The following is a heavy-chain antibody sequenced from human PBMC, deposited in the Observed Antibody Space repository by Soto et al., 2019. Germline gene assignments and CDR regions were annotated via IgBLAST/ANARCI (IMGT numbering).Heavy chain of an antibody. CDR1: GGSISSSNW. CDR3: ARESYPDSSSWQYYFDY. CDR2: IYHSGST. J-gene: IGHJ4*02. V-gene: IGHV4-4*02. Sequence: QVQLQESGPGLVKPSGTLSLTCAVSGGSISSSNWWSWVRQPPGKGLEWIGEIYHSGSTNYNPSLKSRVTISVDKSKNQFSLKLSSVTAADTAVYYCARESYPDSSSWQYYFDYWGQGTLVTVSS. D-gene: IGHD6-13*01.